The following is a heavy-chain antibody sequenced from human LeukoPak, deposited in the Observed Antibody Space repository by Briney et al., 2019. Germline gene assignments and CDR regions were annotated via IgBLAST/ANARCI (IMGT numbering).Heavy chain of an antibody. CDR1: GFTFSSYA. D-gene: IGHD6-6*01. CDR2: ISYDGSNK. J-gene: IGHJ4*02. CDR3: AKAPLTARPWPYYFDY. V-gene: IGHV3-30-3*01. Sequence: GGSLRLSCAASGFTFSSYAMHWVRQAPGKGLEWVAVISYDGSNKYYADSVKGRFTISRDNSKNTLYLQMNSLRAEDTAVYYCAKAPLTARPWPYYFDYWGQGTLVTVSS.